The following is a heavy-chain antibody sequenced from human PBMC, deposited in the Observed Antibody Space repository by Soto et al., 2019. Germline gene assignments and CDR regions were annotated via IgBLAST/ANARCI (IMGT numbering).Heavy chain of an antibody. J-gene: IGHJ4*02. CDR2: IIPIFGTA. CDR1: GGTFSSYA. Sequence: SVKISCKASGGTFSSYAISWVRQTPGQGLEWMGGIIPIFGTANYAQKFQGRVTITADESTSTAYMELSSLRSEDTAVYYCARGPPFTMIVVAEEPHFDYWGQGTLVTVSS. CDR3: ARGPPFTMIVVAEEPHFDY. V-gene: IGHV1-69*13. D-gene: IGHD3-22*01.